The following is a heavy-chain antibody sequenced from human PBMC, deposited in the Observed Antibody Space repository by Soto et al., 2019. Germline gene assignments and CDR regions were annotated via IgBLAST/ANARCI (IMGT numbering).Heavy chain of an antibody. D-gene: IGHD3-3*01. J-gene: IGHJ3*02. V-gene: IGHV1-3*04. CDR1: GYTFTRYA. CDR3: ASPARNYDFWSGYSFDI. Sequence: GASVKVSCKASGYTFTRYAMHWVRQAPGQRFEWMGWINTANGDTEYAQKFQGRVTMTRNTSISTAYMELSSLRSEDTAVYYCASPARNYDFWSGYSFDIWGQGTMVTVSS. CDR2: INTANGDT.